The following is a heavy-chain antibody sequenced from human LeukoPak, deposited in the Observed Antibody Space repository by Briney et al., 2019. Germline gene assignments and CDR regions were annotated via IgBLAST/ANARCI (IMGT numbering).Heavy chain of an antibody. CDR3: ARFQNRSYYDILTGQNWFDP. V-gene: IGHV4-59*01. CDR2: IYYTGRT. Sequence: SEPLSLTCTVSGGLINTYFWIWLRQPPGKALEWIGYIYYTGRTKHHPSLKSRVTISVDTPKNHFSLTLSSVTAADTAVYYCARFQNRSYYDILTGQNWFDPWGQGTLVTVSS. D-gene: IGHD3-9*01. J-gene: IGHJ5*02. CDR1: GGLINTYF.